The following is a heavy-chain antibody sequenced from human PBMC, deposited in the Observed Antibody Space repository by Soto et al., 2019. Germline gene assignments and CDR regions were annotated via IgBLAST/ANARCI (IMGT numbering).Heavy chain of an antibody. CDR1: GGSFSGYY. V-gene: IGHV4-34*01. Sequence: SETLSLTCAVYGGSFSGYYWSWIRQPPGKGLEWIGEINHSGSTNYNPSLKSRVTISVDTSKNQFSLKLSSVTAADTAVYYCARNGSYYDFWSGYYFGGGMDVWGQGTTVTSP. CDR2: INHSGST. CDR3: ARNGSYYDFWSGYYFGGGMDV. D-gene: IGHD3-3*01. J-gene: IGHJ6*02.